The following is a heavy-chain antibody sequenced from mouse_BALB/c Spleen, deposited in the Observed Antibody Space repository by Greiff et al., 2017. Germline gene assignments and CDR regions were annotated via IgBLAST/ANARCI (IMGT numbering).Heavy chain of an antibody. D-gene: IGHD1-2*01. CDR3: TRGGALLRLGGFAY. Sequence: VQLQQSGAELVKPGASVKLSCKASGYTFTSYYMYWVKQRPGQGLEWIGEINPSNGGTNFNEKFKSKATLTVDKSSSTAYMQLSSLTSEDSAVYYCTRGGALLRLGGFAYWGQGTLVTVSA. CDR1: GYTFTSYY. J-gene: IGHJ3*01. CDR2: INPSNGGT. V-gene: IGHV1S81*02.